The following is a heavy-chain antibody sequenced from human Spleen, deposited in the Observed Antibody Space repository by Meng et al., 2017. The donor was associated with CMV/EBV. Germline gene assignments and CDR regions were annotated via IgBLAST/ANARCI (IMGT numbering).Heavy chain of an antibody. Sequence: GGSLRLSCAASGFTFSRYGMHWVRQAPGKGLEWVALIRYDGNTKYYADSVKGRFTISRDNSKNTLYLQMNSLRAEDTAVYYCAREALYNWFDPWGQGTLVTVSS. J-gene: IGHJ5*02. V-gene: IGHV3-30*02. CDR3: AREALYNWFDP. CDR2: IRYDGNTK. CDR1: GFTFSRYG.